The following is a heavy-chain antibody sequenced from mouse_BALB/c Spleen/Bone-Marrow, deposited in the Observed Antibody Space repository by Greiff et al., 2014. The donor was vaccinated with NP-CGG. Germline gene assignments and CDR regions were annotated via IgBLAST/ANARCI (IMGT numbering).Heavy chain of an antibody. D-gene: IGHD2-1*01. J-gene: IGHJ3*01. V-gene: IGHV14-3*02. CDR1: GFNIKDTY. CDR3: AKSGGDFNYLGWFAY. CDR2: IDPANGNT. Sequence: VQLQQSGAELVKPGASVKLSCTASGFNIKDTYMHWVKQRPEQGLEWIGRIDPANGNTKYDPKFQGKATIPADTSSNTAYLQLSSRTSEDTAVYYCAKSGGDFNYLGWFAYWGQGTLVTVSA.